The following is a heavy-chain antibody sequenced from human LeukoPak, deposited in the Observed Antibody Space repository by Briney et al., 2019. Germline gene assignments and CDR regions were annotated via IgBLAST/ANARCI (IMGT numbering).Heavy chain of an antibody. J-gene: IGHJ4*02. CDR3: ARDGVVAAAGKVY. CDR1: GFTFNDYA. V-gene: IGHV3-20*04. CDR2: INWNGGST. Sequence: PGGSLRLSCAASGFTFNDYAMSWVRQAPGKGLEWVSGINWNGGSTGYADSVKGRFTISRDNAKNSLYLQMNSLRAEDTAVYYCARDGVVAAAGKVYWGQGTLVTVSS. D-gene: IGHD6-13*01.